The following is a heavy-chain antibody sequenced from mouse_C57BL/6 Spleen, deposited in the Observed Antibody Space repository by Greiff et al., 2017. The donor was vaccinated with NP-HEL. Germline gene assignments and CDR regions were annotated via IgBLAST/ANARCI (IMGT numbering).Heavy chain of an antibody. Sequence: VQLQQSGAELVKPGASVKISCKASGYAFSSYWMNWVKQRPGKGLEWIGQIYPGDGDTNYNGKFKGKATLTADKSSSTAYMQLSSLTSEDSAVYFCARARNWDGDAMDYWGQGTSVTVSS. J-gene: IGHJ4*01. V-gene: IGHV1-80*01. D-gene: IGHD4-1*01. CDR1: GYAFSSYW. CDR2: IYPGDGDT. CDR3: ARARNWDGDAMDY.